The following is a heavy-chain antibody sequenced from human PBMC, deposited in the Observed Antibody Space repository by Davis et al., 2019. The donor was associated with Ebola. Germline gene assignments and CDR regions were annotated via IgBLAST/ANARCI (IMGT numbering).Heavy chain of an antibody. CDR3: ARAPAAAETLGVYYFDY. J-gene: IGHJ4*02. CDR1: GFTFSSYS. Sequence: GESLKISCAASGFTFSSYSMNWVRQAPGKGLEWVSYISSSSTIYYADSVKGRFAISRDNAKNSLYLQMNSLRDEDTAVYYCARAPAAAETLGVYYFDYWGQGTLVTVSS. CDR2: ISSSSTI. V-gene: IGHV3-48*02. D-gene: IGHD6-13*01.